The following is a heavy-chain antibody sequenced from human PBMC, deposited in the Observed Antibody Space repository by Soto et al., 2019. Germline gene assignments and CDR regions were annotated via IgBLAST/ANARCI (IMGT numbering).Heavy chain of an antibody. D-gene: IGHD5-18*01. Sequence: GGSLRLSCAASGFTFSSYAMHWVRQAPGKGLEWVAVISYDGSNKYYADSVKGRFTISRDNSKNTLYLQMNSLRAEDTAVYYCARAWEEGYSHEEGYWFAPWVQGTLVTVSS. CDR2: ISYDGSNK. V-gene: IGHV3-30-3*01. CDR3: ARAWEEGYSHEEGYWFAP. CDR1: GFTFSSYA. J-gene: IGHJ5*02.